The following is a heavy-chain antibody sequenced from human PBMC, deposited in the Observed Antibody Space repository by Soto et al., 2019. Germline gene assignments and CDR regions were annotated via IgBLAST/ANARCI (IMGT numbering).Heavy chain of an antibody. J-gene: IGHJ5*02. D-gene: IGHD6-13*01. CDR3: ARHPERIAQIGWFDP. Sequence: PGGSLRLSCAASGFTFSSYSMNWVRQAPGKGLEWVSYISSGSSTIFYADSVKGRFTISRDNAKNSLYLQMNSLRAEDTAVYYCARHPERIAQIGWFDPWGQGTLVTVS. CDR2: ISSGSSTI. V-gene: IGHV3-48*01. CDR1: GFTFSSYS.